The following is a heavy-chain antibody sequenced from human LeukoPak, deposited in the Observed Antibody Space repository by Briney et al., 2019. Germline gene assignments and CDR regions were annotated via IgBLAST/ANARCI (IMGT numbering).Heavy chain of an antibody. CDR3: ARGGVSVGGNFDY. CDR2: ISSSSRYI. Sequence: PGGSLRLSCSASGFTFSTYSMNWVRQAPGKGLEWVSSISSSSRYIYYADSMKGRFTISRDNANNSLFLQMNSLRAEDTAVYYCARGGVSVGGNFDYWGQGTLVTVSS. V-gene: IGHV3-21*01. J-gene: IGHJ4*02. D-gene: IGHD4-23*01. CDR1: GFTFSTYS.